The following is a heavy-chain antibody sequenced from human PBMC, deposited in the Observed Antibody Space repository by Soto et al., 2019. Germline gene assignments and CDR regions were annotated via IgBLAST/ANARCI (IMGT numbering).Heavy chain of an antibody. J-gene: IGHJ6*02. D-gene: IGHD3-3*01. Sequence: TLSLTCTASGGSISSSSYYWGWIRQPPGKGLEWIGSIYYSGSTYYNPSLKSRVTISVDTSKNQFSLKLSSVTAADTAVYYCAKYYDFWSGSDPGDYGMDVWGQGTTVTVSS. V-gene: IGHV4-39*01. CDR2: IYYSGST. CDR3: AKYYDFWSGSDPGDYGMDV. CDR1: GGSISSSSYY.